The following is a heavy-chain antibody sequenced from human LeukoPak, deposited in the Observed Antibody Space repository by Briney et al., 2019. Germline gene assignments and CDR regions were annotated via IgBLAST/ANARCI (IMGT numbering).Heavy chain of an antibody. CDR1: GFTFNTWA. Sequence: PGGSLRLSCAASGFTFNTWAMSWVRQAPGKGLEWVSAFSGNGGSTYYADSVKGRFTISRDNSKNMLYLQMNNLRAEDTAVYYCATLITMIHWGQGTLVTVSS. V-gene: IGHV3-23*01. CDR2: FSGNGGST. CDR3: ATLITMIH. D-gene: IGHD3-22*01. J-gene: IGHJ4*02.